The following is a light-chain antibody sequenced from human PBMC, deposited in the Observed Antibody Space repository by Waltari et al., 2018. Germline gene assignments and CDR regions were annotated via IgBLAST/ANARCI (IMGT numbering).Light chain of an antibody. CDR3: QQTYSAPLS. Sequence: IQMTQSPSSLSASVGDRVTITCRASQSVVNYVNWYQHRPGQAPKVLIYAASTLQGGVPSRFSGSGSGTVFTLTINSLQPEDLSIYYCQQTYSAPLSFGGGTKVEMK. CDR2: AAS. CDR1: QSVVNY. V-gene: IGKV1-39*01. J-gene: IGKJ4*01.